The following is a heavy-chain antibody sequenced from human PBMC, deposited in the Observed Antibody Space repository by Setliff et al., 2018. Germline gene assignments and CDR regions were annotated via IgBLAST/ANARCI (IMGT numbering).Heavy chain of an antibody. J-gene: IGHJ5*02. Sequence: PSETLSLTCSVSGMSITSYYWSWIRQSPGRGLEWIGYIYYTGSTTYSPSPKSRVTISPDTSKNQFHLTVKSVTEADTAVYYCARALRSPLGGTTFVPVHFDPWGQGILVTVSS. V-gene: IGHV4-59*01. CDR3: ARALRSPLGGTTFVPVHFDP. CDR1: GMSITSYY. CDR2: IYYTGST. D-gene: IGHD3-16*01.